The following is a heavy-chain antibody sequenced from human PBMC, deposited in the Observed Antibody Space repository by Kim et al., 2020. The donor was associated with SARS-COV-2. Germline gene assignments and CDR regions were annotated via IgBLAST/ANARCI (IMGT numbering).Heavy chain of an antibody. J-gene: IGHJ4*02. V-gene: IGHV1-18*01. Sequence: ASVKVSCKASGYTFTSYGISWVRQAPGQGLEWMGWISAYNGNTNYAQKLQGRVTMTTDTSTSTAYMELRSLRSDDTAVYYCARRARAGYSSGWWVGYFDYWGQGTLVTVSS. D-gene: IGHD6-19*01. CDR3: ARRARAGYSSGWWVGYFDY. CDR1: GYTFTSYG. CDR2: ISAYNGNT.